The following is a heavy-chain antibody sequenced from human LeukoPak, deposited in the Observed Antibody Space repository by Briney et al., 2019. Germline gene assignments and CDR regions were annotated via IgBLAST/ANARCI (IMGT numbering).Heavy chain of an antibody. Sequence: GGSLRLSCAASGFTFSDHYMDWVRQAPGKGLEWVGRIRNKANSYTTEYAASVKDRFTISRDDSKNSLYLQMNSLRAEDTAVYYCARDRVGYWYFDLWGRGTLVTVSS. CDR2: IRNKANSYTT. CDR3: ARDRVGYWYFDL. V-gene: IGHV3-72*01. CDR1: GFTFSDHY. D-gene: IGHD1-26*01. J-gene: IGHJ2*01.